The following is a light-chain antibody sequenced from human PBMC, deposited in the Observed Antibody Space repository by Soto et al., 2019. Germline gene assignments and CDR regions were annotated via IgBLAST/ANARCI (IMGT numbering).Light chain of an antibody. J-gene: IGKJ2*01. CDR1: QSVSSN. CDR2: GAS. CDR3: QQYNNWPPMYT. Sequence: EIVMTQSRATLSVSPGERATLSCRASQSVSSNLAWYQQKAGQAPRLLINGASTRATGIPARFSGSGSGTEFTLTISSLQSEDFAVYYCQQYNNWPPMYTFGQGTKLEIK. V-gene: IGKV3-15*01.